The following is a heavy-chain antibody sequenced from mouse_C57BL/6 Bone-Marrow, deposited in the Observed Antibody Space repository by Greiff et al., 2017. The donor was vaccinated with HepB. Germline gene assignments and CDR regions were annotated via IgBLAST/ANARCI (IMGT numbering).Heavy chain of an antibody. D-gene: IGHD1-1*01. V-gene: IGHV1-64*01. CDR3: ARSWGTTFSRFDC. CDR2: IHPNSGST. Sequence: QVQLQQPGAELVKPGASVKLSCKASGYTFTSYWMHWVKQRPGQGLEWIGMIHPNSGSTNYNEKFKSKATLTVDKSSSTAYMQLSSLTSEDSAVYSCARSWGTTFSRFDCWGQGTTLTVSS. J-gene: IGHJ2*01. CDR1: GYTFTSYW.